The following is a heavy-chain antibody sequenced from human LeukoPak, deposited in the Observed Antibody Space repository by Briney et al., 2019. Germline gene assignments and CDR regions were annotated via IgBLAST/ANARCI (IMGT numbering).Heavy chain of an antibody. J-gene: IGHJ4*02. Sequence: ASVKVSCKASGGTFSSYAISWVRQAPGRGLEWMGGIIPIFGTANYAQKFQGRVTITADESTSTAYMELSSLRSEDTAVYYCARDDSSGYYLYYFDYWGQGTLVTVSS. CDR3: ARDDSSGYYLYYFDY. CDR1: GGTFSSYA. D-gene: IGHD3-22*01. V-gene: IGHV1-69*13. CDR2: IIPIFGTA.